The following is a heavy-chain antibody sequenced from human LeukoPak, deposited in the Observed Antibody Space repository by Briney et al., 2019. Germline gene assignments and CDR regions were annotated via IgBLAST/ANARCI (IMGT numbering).Heavy chain of an antibody. CDR3: AKLPSMIVVVIGTFDY. D-gene: IGHD3-22*01. V-gene: IGHV3-23*01. CDR1: GFTFSSYA. J-gene: IGHJ4*02. Sequence: GGSLRLSCAASGFTFSSYAMSWVRQAPGKGLEWVSAISGSGGSTYYADSVKGRFTISRDNSKNTLYLQMNSLRAEDTAVYYCAKLPSMIVVVIGTFDYWGQGTLVTVSS. CDR2: ISGSGGST.